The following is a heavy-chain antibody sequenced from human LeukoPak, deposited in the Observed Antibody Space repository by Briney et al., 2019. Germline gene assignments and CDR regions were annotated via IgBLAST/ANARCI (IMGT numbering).Heavy chain of an antibody. D-gene: IGHD2-21*01. J-gene: IGHJ4*02. CDR3: ARVVSERHHFDS. V-gene: IGHV1-69*08. CDR1: GASLTSNI. CDR2: INPALKTS. Sequence: SVKLSCNVSGASLTSNIMDWLRQAPGQGLEWMGLINPALKTSNYAQKFQGRVIITAEESTNTAYMELTSLTSDDTAVYYCARVVSERHHFDSWGQGTLVIVSS.